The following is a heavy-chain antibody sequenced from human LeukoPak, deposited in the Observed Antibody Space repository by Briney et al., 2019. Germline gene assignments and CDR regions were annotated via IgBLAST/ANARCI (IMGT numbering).Heavy chain of an antibody. D-gene: IGHD2-2*01. CDR3: ARGTHCSSTSCSVY. CDR1: GFSVSSSY. CDR2: IYSGGTT. Sequence: GGSLRLSCAASGFSVSSSYMSWVRQAPGKGLERVSVIYSGGTTYYADSVEGRFTISRDNSKNTLDLQMNSLRAEDTAVYYCARGTHCSSTSCSVYWGQGTLVTVSS. V-gene: IGHV3-53*01. J-gene: IGHJ4*02.